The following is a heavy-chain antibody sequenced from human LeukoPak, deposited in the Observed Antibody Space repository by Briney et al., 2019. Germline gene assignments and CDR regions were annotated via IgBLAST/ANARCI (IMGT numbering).Heavy chain of an antibody. Sequence: SETLSLTCTVSGGSTSSGDNYWSWIRQPPGKGLEWIGYIYYSGSTYYNPSLKSRVTISVDTSKKQFSLKLSSVTAADTAVYYCARVGPTLLLDFWGQGTLVTVSS. CDR2: IYYSGST. CDR1: GGSTSSGDNY. V-gene: IGHV4-30-4*01. J-gene: IGHJ4*02. CDR3: ARVGPTLLLDF. D-gene: IGHD1-26*01.